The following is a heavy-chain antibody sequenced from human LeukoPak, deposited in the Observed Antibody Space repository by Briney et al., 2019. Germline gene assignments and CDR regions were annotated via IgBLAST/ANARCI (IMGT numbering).Heavy chain of an antibody. CDR2: ISSNGGST. V-gene: IGHV3-64*01. CDR3: ARGYTSGYSSGWYISDWFDP. Sequence: GGSLRLSCAASGFTFSSYAMHWVRQAPGEGLEYVSAISSNGGSTYYANSVKGRFTISRDNSKNTLYLQMGSLRAEDMALYYCARGYTSGYSSGWYISDWFDPWGQGTLVTVSS. J-gene: IGHJ5*02. D-gene: IGHD6-19*01. CDR1: GFTFSSYA.